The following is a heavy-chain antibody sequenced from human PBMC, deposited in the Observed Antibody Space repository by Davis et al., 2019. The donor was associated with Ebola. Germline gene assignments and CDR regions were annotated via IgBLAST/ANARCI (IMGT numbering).Heavy chain of an antibody. Sequence: MPSETLSLTCTVSGGSISSYYWSWIRQPPGKGLEWIGYIYYSGSTNYNPSLKSRVTISVDTSKNQFSLKLSSVTATDTAMYYCARSGYTGYDPRINFDFWGQGTLVTVSS. CDR2: IYYSGST. J-gene: IGHJ4*02. D-gene: IGHD5-12*01. V-gene: IGHV4-59*08. CDR1: GGSISSYY. CDR3: ARSGYTGYDPRINFDF.